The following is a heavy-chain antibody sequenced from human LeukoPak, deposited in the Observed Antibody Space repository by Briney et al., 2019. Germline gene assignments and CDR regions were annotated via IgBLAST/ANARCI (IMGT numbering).Heavy chain of an antibody. J-gene: IGHJ3*01. CDR1: GDTLTTYA. V-gene: IGHV1-18*01. CDR3: AREDPGGAFDV. CDR2: IGTYNGNP. Sequence: ASAKVSCKASGDTLTTYAISCGRQAPGQRLEWRGWIGTYNGNPDYTQNLQGRVTMTTDTSTSTADMELRNLKSDDTAVYYCAREDPGGAFDVWGRGTMVTVSS. D-gene: IGHD3-16*01.